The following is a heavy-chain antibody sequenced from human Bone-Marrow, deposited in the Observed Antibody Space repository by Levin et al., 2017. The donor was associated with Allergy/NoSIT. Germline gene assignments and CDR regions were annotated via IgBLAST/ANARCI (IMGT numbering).Heavy chain of an antibody. CDR3: AHISCHRDSCYHTNYGMDV. CDR1: GFSLSSSGVG. V-gene: IGHV2-5*01. J-gene: IGHJ6*02. D-gene: IGHD2-2*01. CDR2: IYWNGDE. Sequence: SGPTLVKPPETLTLTCTFSGFSLSSSGVGVGWIRQPPGKALEWLALIYWNGDERYSPSLRSRHTLTKDTSKNQVVLTMTNMDPADTGTYYCAHISCHRDSCYHTNYGMDVWGQGTTVTVSS.